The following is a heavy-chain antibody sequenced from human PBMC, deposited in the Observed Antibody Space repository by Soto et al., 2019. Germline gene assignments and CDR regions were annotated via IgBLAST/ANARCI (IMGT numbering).Heavy chain of an antibody. J-gene: IGHJ5*02. Sequence: QVQLVESGGGVVQPGRSLGVSCAASGFTFSSYGMHWVRQAPGKGLEWVAVIWYDGSNKYYADAVKGRFTISRDNSKNTLYLQMNSLRAEDTAVYYCARDGGYSSGWYDGWGQGTLVTVSS. CDR3: ARDGGYSSGWYDG. V-gene: IGHV3-33*01. D-gene: IGHD6-19*01. CDR2: IWYDGSNK. CDR1: GFTFSSYG.